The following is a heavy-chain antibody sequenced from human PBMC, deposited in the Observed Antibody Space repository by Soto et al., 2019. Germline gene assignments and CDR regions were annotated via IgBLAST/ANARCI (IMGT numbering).Heavy chain of an antibody. CDR2: ISYDGSNK. Sequence: GGSLRLSCAASGFTFSSYGMHWVRQAPGKGLEWVAVISYDGSNKYYADSVKGRFTISRDKSKNTLYLQMNSLRAEDTAVYYCANGASYYDTFDYYYYGMDVWGQGTTVTVSS. CDR1: GFTFSSYG. V-gene: IGHV3-30*18. CDR3: ANGASYYDTFDYYYYGMDV. J-gene: IGHJ6*02. D-gene: IGHD3-22*01.